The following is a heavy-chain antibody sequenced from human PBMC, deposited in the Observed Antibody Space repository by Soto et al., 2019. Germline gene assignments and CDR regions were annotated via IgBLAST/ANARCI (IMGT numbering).Heavy chain of an antibody. J-gene: IGHJ6*02. V-gene: IGHV1-69*06. CDR2: IIPIFGTA. CDR1: GGTFSSYA. Sequence: SVKVSCKASGGTFSSYAISWVRQAPGQGLEWMGGIIPIFGTANYAQKFQGRVTITADKSTSTAYVELSSLRSEDTAVYYCARSYSGYDSDYYYYYGMDVWGQGTTVTVSS. CDR3: ARSYSGYDSDYYYYYGMDV. D-gene: IGHD5-12*01.